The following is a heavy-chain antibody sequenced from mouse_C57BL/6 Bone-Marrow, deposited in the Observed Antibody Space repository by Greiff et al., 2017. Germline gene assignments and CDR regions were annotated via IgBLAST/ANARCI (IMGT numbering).Heavy chain of an antibody. D-gene: IGHD3-2*02. J-gene: IGHJ3*01. CDR3: AREGELRLQLAY. CDR1: GFTFSSYA. CDR2: ISDGGSYT. V-gene: IGHV5-4*01. Sequence: EVQRVESGGGLVKPGGSLKLSCAASGFTFSSYAMSWVRQTPEKRLEWVATISDGGSYTYYPDNVKGRFTISRDNAKNNLYLQMSHLKSEDTAMYYCAREGELRLQLAYWGQGTLVTVSA.